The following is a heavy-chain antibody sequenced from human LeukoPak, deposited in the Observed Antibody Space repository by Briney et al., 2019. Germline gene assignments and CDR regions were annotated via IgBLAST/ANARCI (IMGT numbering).Heavy chain of an antibody. CDR2: MNPNSGNT. CDR1: GYTFTSYD. Sequence: ASVKVSCKASGYTFTSYDINWVRQATGQGLEWMGWMNPNSGNTGHAQKFQGRVTITRNTSISTAYMELSSLRSEDTAVYYCARGHHSSSYYFDYWGQGTLVTVSS. CDR3: ARGHHSSSYYFDY. J-gene: IGHJ4*02. D-gene: IGHD6-13*01. V-gene: IGHV1-8*03.